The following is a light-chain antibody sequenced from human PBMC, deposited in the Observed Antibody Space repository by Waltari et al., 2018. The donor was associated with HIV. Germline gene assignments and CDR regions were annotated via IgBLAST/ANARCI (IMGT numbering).Light chain of an antibody. V-gene: IGLV1-47*01. CDR1: SSNIGVTY. CDR3: ASWDDSLSGLV. J-gene: IGLJ2*01. CDR2: RTN. Sequence: SVLTQPPSASGTPGQRVTISCSGSSSNIGVTYVYWYQQLPGPTPKLLIQRTNQRPSGVPDRFAGSKSGTAASLAISGLRSEDEADYYCASWDDSLSGLVFGGGTKLTVL.